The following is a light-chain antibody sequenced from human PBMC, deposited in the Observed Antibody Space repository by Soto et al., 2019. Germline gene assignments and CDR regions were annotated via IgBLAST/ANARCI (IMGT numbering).Light chain of an antibody. Sequence: EIVLTQSPVTLSLSPGDTATLSCRASQSVVRYVAWYQQKPGQAPRLLIYDATIRASGIPARFSGSGSGTDFRLTISSLEPEDFAVYYCQQRYHWPPLTFGGGTKVEVK. CDR1: QSVVRY. J-gene: IGKJ4*01. CDR2: DAT. V-gene: IGKV3-11*01. CDR3: QQRYHWPPLT.